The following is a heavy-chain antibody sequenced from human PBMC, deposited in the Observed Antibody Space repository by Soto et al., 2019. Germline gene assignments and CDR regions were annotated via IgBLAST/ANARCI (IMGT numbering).Heavy chain of an antibody. D-gene: IGHD3-9*01. Sequence: QVQLVESGGGVVQPGRSLRLSCAASGFTFSSYAMHWVRQAPGKGLEWVAVISYDGSNKYYADSVKGRFTISRDNSKNTLYLQMNSLRAEDTAVYYCARDTEDILTGYYPGPFDYWGQGTLVTVSS. J-gene: IGHJ4*02. CDR1: GFTFSSYA. V-gene: IGHV3-30-3*01. CDR3: ARDTEDILTGYYPGPFDY. CDR2: ISYDGSNK.